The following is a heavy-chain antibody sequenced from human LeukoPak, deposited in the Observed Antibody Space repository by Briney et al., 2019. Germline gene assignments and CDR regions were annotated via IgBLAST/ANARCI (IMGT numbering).Heavy chain of an antibody. CDR3: ARDIVGAYFDY. J-gene: IGHJ4*02. CDR2: IYYSGST. Sequence: SETLSLTCTVSGGSISSYYWSWIRQPPGKGLEWIGYIYYSGSTNYNPSLKSRVTISVDTSKNQFSLKLSSVIAADTAVYYCARDIVGAYFDYWGQGTLVTVSS. V-gene: IGHV4-59*12. D-gene: IGHD1-26*01. CDR1: GGSISSYY.